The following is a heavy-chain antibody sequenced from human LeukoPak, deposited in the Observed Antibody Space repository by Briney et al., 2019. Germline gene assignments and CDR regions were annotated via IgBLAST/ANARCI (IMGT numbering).Heavy chain of an antibody. CDR1: GFTFSSYA. Sequence: GGSLRLSCAASGFTFSSYAMHWVRQAPGKGLEWVAVISYDGSNKYYADSVKGRFTISRDNSKNTLYLQMNSLRAEDTAVYYCAKPSGYHYYFDYWGQGTLVTVSS. CDR2: ISYDGSNK. D-gene: IGHD3-22*01. J-gene: IGHJ4*02. V-gene: IGHV3-30*18. CDR3: AKPSGYHYYFDY.